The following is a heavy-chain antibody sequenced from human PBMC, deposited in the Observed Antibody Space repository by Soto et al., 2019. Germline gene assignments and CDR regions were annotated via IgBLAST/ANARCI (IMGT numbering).Heavy chain of an antibody. V-gene: IGHV4-4*02. CDR1: SGSISSSNW. J-gene: IGHJ6*03. Sequence: SETLSLTCAVSSGSISSSNWWSWVRQPPGKGLEWIGEIYHSGSTNYNPSLKSRVTISVDKSKNQFSLKLSSVTAADTAVYYCARRVGDYYGSGSYYNPPPLKAERYYYYYMDVWGKGTTVTVSS. D-gene: IGHD3-10*01. CDR2: IYHSGST. CDR3: ARRVGDYYGSGSYYNPPPLKAERYYYYYMDV.